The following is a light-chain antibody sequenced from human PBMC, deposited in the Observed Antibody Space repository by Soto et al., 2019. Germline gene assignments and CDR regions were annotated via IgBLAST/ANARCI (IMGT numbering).Light chain of an antibody. Sequence: QSALTQPASVSGSPGQSITISCTGTSSDVGGYKHVSWYQQHPGKAPKLIIYEVSNRPSGVSSRFSGSKSGNTASLTISGLQSEDEADYYCNSYTSSSTLVVFGGGTKLTVL. CDR1: SSDVGGYKH. V-gene: IGLV2-14*01. J-gene: IGLJ2*01. CDR3: NSYTSSSTLVV. CDR2: EVS.